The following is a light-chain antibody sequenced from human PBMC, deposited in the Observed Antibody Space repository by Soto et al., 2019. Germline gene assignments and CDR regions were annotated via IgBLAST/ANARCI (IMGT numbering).Light chain of an antibody. CDR3: QQRSNWPPTIT. CDR2: DAS. J-gene: IGKJ5*01. Sequence: EFVLTQSPGTLSLSPGERATLSCRASQTVRNNYLAWYQQKPGQAPRLLIYDASNRATGIPARFSGSGSGTDFTLTISSLEPEDFAVYYCQQRSNWPPTITFGQGTRLEI. V-gene: IGKV3-11*01. CDR1: QTVRNNY.